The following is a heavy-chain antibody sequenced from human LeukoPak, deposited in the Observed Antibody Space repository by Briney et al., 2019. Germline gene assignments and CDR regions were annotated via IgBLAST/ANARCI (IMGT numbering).Heavy chain of an antibody. CDR3: ARGQYVLLWFGDDMGAFDI. CDR1: GYTFTSYG. Sequence: ASVKVSCKASGYTFTSYGISWVRQAPGQGLEWMGWISAYNGNTNYAQKLQGRVTMTTDTSTSTAYMELWSLRSDDTAVYYCARGQYVLLWFGDDMGAFDIWGQGTMVTVSS. J-gene: IGHJ3*02. CDR2: ISAYNGNT. V-gene: IGHV1-18*01. D-gene: IGHD3-10*01.